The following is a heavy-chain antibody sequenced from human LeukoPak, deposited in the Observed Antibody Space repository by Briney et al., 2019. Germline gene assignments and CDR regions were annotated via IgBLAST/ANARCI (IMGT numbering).Heavy chain of an antibody. V-gene: IGHV4-39*07. CDR3: ARDPNYYGSGRYYGMDV. Sequence: SETLSLTCTVSGGSIRSSIYYWGWIRQPPGKGLEWIGNMFYGGDTYYNPSLKSRVTISVDTSKNQFSLKLSSVTAADTAVYFCARDPNYYGSGRYYGMDVWGQGTTVTVSS. CDR2: MFYGGDT. J-gene: IGHJ6*02. CDR1: GGSIRSSIYY. D-gene: IGHD3-10*01.